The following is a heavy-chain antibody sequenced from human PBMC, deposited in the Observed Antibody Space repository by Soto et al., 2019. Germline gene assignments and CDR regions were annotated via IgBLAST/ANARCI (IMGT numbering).Heavy chain of an antibody. D-gene: IGHD4-17*01. Sequence: EVQLVESGGGLVKPGGSLRLSCAASGFTFAYAWMSWVRQAPGKGPEWVGRIKSKTDGGTTDYAAPVKGRFTISRDDSKNTLYLQMNSLKIEDTAVYYCTHDYGDYRYYFDYWCPGILVTVSS. J-gene: IGHJ4*02. CDR3: THDYGDYRYYFDY. CDR2: IKSKTDGGTT. V-gene: IGHV3-15*01. CDR1: GFTFAYAW.